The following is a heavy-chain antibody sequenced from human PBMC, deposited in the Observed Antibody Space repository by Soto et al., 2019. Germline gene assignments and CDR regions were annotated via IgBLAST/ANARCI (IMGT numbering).Heavy chain of an antibody. V-gene: IGHV4-61*01. J-gene: IGHJ5*02. CDR1: GGAVSSGTYY. Sequence: TSETLSLTCTVSGGAVSSGTYYWSWIRQPPGKGLEWIGHIYFTGSTNYNPSLTSRVTMSLDTSRNQFSLKLSSVTAADTAVYYCTRGPPRVQWFDPWGLGTLVTVSS. CDR2: IYFTGST. CDR3: TRGPPRVQWFDP.